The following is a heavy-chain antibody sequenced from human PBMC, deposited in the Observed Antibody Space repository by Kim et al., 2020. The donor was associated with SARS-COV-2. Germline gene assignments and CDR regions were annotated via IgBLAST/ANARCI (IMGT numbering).Heavy chain of an antibody. V-gene: IGHV4-4*07. D-gene: IGHD3-16*02. CDR3: ASALGH. J-gene: IGHJ4*02. CDR2: SGRT. Sequence: SGRTQYIPSLQSRVTMSVDMSKNQFSLQLSSVTAADTAVYYCASALGHWGQGTLVTVSS.